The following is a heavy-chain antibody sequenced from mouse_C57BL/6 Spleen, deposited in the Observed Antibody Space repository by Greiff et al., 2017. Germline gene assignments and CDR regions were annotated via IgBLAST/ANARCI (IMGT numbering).Heavy chain of an antibody. D-gene: IGHD1-1*01. CDR1: GFSLTSYG. CDR3: AKNYYSGSSKGGYAMDY. Sequence: VQLQQSGPGLVQPSQSLSITCTVSGFSLTSYGVHWVRQPPGKGLEWLGGIWSGGSTDDNAAFISRLSLSKDNSKSQVFFKMNSLQADDTAIYYCAKNYYSGSSKGGYAMDYWGQGTSVTVSS. V-gene: IGHV2-4*01. CDR2: IWSGGST. J-gene: IGHJ4*01.